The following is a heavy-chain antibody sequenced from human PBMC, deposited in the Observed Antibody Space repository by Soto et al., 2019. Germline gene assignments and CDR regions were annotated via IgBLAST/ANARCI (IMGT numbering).Heavy chain of an antibody. V-gene: IGHV4-31*03. CDR2: IYDSGST. J-gene: IGHJ3*02. Sequence: QVQLQESGPGLVKPSQTLSLTCTVSGGSISSGGYYWSWIRQHPGKGLEWIGYIYDSGSTYYNPSLKSRVTISLDTSKSQVSLKLSSVTAADTAVYYCARSEGYCSGGSCYWLDAFDIWGQGTMVTVSS. D-gene: IGHD2-15*01. CDR1: GGSISSGGYY. CDR3: ARSEGYCSGGSCYWLDAFDI.